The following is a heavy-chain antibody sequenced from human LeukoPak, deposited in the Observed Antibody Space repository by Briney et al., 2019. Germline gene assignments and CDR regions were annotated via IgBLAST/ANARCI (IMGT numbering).Heavy chain of an antibody. CDR3: ARDIGYSVIN. V-gene: IGHV4-4*07. J-gene: IGHJ4*02. Sequence: SETLSLTCAVSGGSISSYYWNWIRQPAGKGLEWIGRIYASGSTNNPSLKSRVTMSLDTPKNQFSLKLSSVTAADTAVYYCARDIGYSVINWGQGALVTVSS. D-gene: IGHD5/OR15-5a*01. CDR1: GGSISSYY. CDR2: IYASGST.